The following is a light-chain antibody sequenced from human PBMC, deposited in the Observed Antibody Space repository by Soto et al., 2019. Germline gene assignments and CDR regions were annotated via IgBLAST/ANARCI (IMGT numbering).Light chain of an antibody. Sequence: QAVVTQPPSVSGAPGQRVTISCTGSSSNVGAGYDVHWYQQFPGTAPKLVIYGNNNRPSGVPDRFSGSKSGTSASLAITGLQAEDEADYYCQSYDSSLSGWVFGTGTKLTVL. V-gene: IGLV1-40*01. CDR2: GNN. CDR1: SSNVGAGYD. J-gene: IGLJ1*01. CDR3: QSYDSSLSGWV.